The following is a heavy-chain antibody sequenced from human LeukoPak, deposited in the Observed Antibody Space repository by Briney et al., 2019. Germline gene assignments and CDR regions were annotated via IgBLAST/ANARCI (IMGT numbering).Heavy chain of an antibody. CDR1: GFIVSYKY. V-gene: IGHV3-53*01. J-gene: IGHJ3*02. CDR2: IYGDGST. D-gene: IGHD5-24*01. CDR3: AREEMRDDYNSEAFDI. Sequence: GGSLRLSCAASGFIVSYKYINWVRQAPGKGLEWVSVIYGDGSTHYADSVKGRFTISRDNSKNTVYLQMNSLRAEDTALYYCAREEMRDDYNSEAFDIWGQGTMVSVSS.